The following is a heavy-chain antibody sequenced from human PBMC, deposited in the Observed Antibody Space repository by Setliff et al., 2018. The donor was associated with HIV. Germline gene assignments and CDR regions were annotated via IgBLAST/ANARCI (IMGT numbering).Heavy chain of an antibody. Sequence: GESLKISCKGSGYIFTSYWIAWVRQMPGKGLEWMGIIYPADSDTRYSPSFQGQVTISADKSISTAFLQWNSLRASDTAMYYCARLPGTWLQSLWERAPYYFDYWGPGTLVTVSS. V-gene: IGHV5-51*01. CDR2: IYPADSDT. CDR3: ARLPGTWLQSLWERAPYYFDY. CDR1: GYIFTSYW. D-gene: IGHD5-12*01. J-gene: IGHJ4*02.